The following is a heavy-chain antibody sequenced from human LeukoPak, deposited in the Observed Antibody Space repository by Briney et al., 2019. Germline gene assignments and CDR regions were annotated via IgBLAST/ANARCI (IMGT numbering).Heavy chain of an antibody. V-gene: IGHV4-4*09. J-gene: IGHJ4*02. CDR1: GGSISSYY. CDR3: ARHEGELLSFDY. CDR2: IYISGST. Sequence: SETLSLTCTVSGGSISSYYWNWIRQPPGKGLEWIGYIYISGSTNYNPSLKSRVTISVDTSKNQFSLKLSSVTAADTAVYYCARHEGELLSFDYWGQGTLVTVSS. D-gene: IGHD1-26*01.